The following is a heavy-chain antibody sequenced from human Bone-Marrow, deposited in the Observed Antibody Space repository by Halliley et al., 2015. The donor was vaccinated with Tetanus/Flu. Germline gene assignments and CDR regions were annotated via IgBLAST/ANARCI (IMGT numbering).Heavy chain of an antibody. Sequence: TYYRSKWYNDYAGSVKSRISINPDTSKNQFSLQLNSVTPEDTAVYYCAREVSVSGRLNWFDPWGQGTLVTVSS. J-gene: IGHJ5*02. CDR3: AREVSVSGRLNWFDP. CDR2: TYYRSKWYN. D-gene: IGHD3-16*01. V-gene: IGHV6-1*01.